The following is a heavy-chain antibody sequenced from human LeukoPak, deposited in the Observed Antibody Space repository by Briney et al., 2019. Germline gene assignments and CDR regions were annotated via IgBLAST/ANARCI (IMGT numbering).Heavy chain of an antibody. CDR1: GYSISSGYY. Sequence: SETLFLTCAVSGYSISSGYYWGWIRQPPGKGLEWIGNIYHSGSTYYNPSLKSRVTISVDTSKNQFSLNLTSVTAADTAVYYCARRQSGYRDYWGQGTLVTVSS. CDR3: ARRQSGYRDY. D-gene: IGHD3-22*01. V-gene: IGHV4-38-2*01. CDR2: IYHSGST. J-gene: IGHJ4*02.